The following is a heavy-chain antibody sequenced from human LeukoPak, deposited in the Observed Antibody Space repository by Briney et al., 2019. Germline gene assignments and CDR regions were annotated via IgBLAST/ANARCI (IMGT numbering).Heavy chain of an antibody. CDR2: VYKSGNSANN. J-gene: IGHJ5*01. Sequence: SETLSLTCTVSGGSISDYYWHWIRQPPGKGLEWIGYVYKSGNSANNNFNPSLKSRVTISLDTSKNQFSLRLNSVTPADMAVYYCARDRLPRGFYGGLDSWGQGSLVTVSS. D-gene: IGHD3-3*01. CDR3: ARDRLPRGFYGGLDS. V-gene: IGHV4-59*01. CDR1: GGSISDYY.